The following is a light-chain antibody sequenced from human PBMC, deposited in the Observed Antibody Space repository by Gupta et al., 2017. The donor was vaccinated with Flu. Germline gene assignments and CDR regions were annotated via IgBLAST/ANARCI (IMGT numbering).Light chain of an antibody. J-gene: IGKJ3*01. Sequence: DLQLPQSPSSLSASVGDRVTITCRASHDIKNYLAWFQQKPGEAPKSLSYAASDLHSGVPSRFSGSGSGTECTLTINSLQPEDCATDYCQQYEREPFTFGPGTKVDIK. CDR3: QQYEREPFT. CDR2: AAS. CDR1: HDIKNY. V-gene: IGKV1-16*01.